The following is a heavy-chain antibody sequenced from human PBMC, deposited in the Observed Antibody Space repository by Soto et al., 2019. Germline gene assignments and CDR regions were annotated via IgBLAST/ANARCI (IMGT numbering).Heavy chain of an antibody. Sequence: QVQLVQSGAEVKKPGASVKVSCKASGYTFTSYYMHWVRQAPGQGLEWMGIINPSGGSTSYAQKFQGRVTMTRDTSTSTGYMELSSLRSEDTAVYYCATRPHNWNGYFDYWGQGTLVTVSS. V-gene: IGHV1-46*01. CDR2: INPSGGST. J-gene: IGHJ4*02. CDR3: ATRPHNWNGYFDY. CDR1: GYTFTSYY. D-gene: IGHD1-20*01.